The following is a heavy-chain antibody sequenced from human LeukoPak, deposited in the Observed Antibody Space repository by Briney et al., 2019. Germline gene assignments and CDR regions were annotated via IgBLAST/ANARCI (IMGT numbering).Heavy chain of an antibody. V-gene: IGHV4-59*01. J-gene: IGHJ4*02. D-gene: IGHD1-1*01. CDR3: ARVAADSWNDFDY. CDR1: GGSISSYY. CDR2: IYYSGST. Sequence: SETLPLTCTVSGGSISSYYWSWLRQPPGKGLEWIGYIYYSGSTNYNPSLKSRVTISVDTSKNQFSLKLSSVTAADTAVYYCARVAADSWNDFDYWGQGTLVTVSS.